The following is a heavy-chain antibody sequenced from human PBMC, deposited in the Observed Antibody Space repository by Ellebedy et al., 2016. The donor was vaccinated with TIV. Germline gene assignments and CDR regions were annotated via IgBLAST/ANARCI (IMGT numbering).Heavy chain of an antibody. CDR2: IYYSGST. V-gene: IGHV4-61*01. Sequence: SETLSLXXTVSGGSVSSGSYYWSWIRQPPGKGLEWIGYIYYSGSTNYNPSLKSRVTISVDTSKNQFSLKLSSVTAADTAVYYCARDGGELPLDYWGQGTLVTVSS. CDR3: ARDGGELPLDY. J-gene: IGHJ4*02. D-gene: IGHD1-26*01. CDR1: GGSVSSGSYY.